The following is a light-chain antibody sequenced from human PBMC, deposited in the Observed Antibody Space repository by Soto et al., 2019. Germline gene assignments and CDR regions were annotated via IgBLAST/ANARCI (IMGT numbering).Light chain of an antibody. CDR1: SSNIGGNS. Sequence: QSALTQPPSASGTPGQRVTVSCSGSSSNIGGNSVNWYQQLPGTAPKLLIYSNNQRPSGVPDRFSGSKSGTSASLAISGLQSEDAADYYCAAWDDSLNGVVFGGGTKLTVL. CDR3: AAWDDSLNGVV. CDR2: SNN. J-gene: IGLJ2*01. V-gene: IGLV1-44*01.